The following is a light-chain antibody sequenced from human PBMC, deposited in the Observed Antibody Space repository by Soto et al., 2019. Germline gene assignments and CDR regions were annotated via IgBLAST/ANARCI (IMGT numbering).Light chain of an antibody. J-gene: IGKJ1*01. CDR1: QSIIFY. Sequence: DIQMTQSPSSLSASVGDRVTITCRASQSIIFYLNWYQQKPVKAPKLLIYAASSLQSGVSSRFSGSGSGTDFTFTFSSLQPEDFATYYCQQSYSTPRTFGQGTKVDIK. V-gene: IGKV1-39*01. CDR2: AAS. CDR3: QQSYSTPRT.